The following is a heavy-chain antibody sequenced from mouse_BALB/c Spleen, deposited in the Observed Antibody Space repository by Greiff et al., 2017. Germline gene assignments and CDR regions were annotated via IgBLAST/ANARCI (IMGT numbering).Heavy chain of an antibody. J-gene: IGHJ3*01. CDR3: ARDMVGLLFAY. D-gene: IGHD1-1*02. CDR2: IRNKANGYTT. V-gene: IGHV7-3*02. CDR1: GFTFTDYY. Sequence: EVKLMESGGGLVQPGGSLRLSCATSGFTFTDYYMSWVRQPPGKALEWLGFIRNKANGYTTEYSASVKGRFTISRDNSQSILYLQMNTLRAEDSATYYCARDMVGLLFAYWGQGTLVTVSA.